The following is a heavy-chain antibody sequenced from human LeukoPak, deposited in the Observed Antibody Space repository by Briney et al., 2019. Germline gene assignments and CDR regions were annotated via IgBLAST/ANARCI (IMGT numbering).Heavy chain of an antibody. CDR2: IYYSGST. CDR1: GGSISSYY. D-gene: IGHD1-26*01. CDR3: ARALYGGSYYWFDY. J-gene: IGHJ4*02. Sequence: PSETLSLTCTVSGGSISSYYWSWIRQPPGKGLEWVGYIYYSGSTNHNPSLKSRVTISVDTSKNQFSLKLSSVTAADTAVYYCARALYGGSYYWFDYWGQGTLVTVSS. V-gene: IGHV4-59*01.